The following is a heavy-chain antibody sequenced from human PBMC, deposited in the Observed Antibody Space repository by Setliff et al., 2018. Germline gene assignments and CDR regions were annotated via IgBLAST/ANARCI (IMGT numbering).Heavy chain of an antibody. D-gene: IGHD3-10*01. Sequence: SETLSLTCSVSGDSMSFSYWSWIRQPPGKGLEWIGYIYYSGSTDSHPSLKSRVSISIDTSKNQFSLNARSVTAADTAIYYCAKGRGEMDSWGQGILVTVSS. CDR3: AKGRGEMDS. V-gene: IGHV4-59*01. CDR1: GDSMSFSY. CDR2: IYYSGST. J-gene: IGHJ4*02.